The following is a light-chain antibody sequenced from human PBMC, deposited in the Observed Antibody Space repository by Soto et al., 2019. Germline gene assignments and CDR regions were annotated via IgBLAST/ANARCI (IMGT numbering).Light chain of an antibody. CDR2: AAS. J-gene: IGKJ1*01. CDR1: QSISSY. Sequence: DIQMTQSPSSLSASVGDRVTITCRASQSISSYLNWYQQKPGKAPKLLIYAASSLQSGVPSRFSGSGSGTDFTLTISSLQPEDFATYYCKPSYSTVTWTFGQGTKVEIK. CDR3: KPSYSTVTWT. V-gene: IGKV1-39*01.